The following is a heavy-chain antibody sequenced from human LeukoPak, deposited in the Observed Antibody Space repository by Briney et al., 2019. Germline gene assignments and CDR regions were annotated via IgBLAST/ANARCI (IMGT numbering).Heavy chain of an antibody. D-gene: IGHD3-10*01. V-gene: IGHV4-31*03. CDR1: GGSISSGGYD. J-gene: IGHJ5*02. CDR3: ARGVRKVVRGVIINWFDP. Sequence: PSQTLSLTCTVSGGSISSGGYDWSWIRQHPGKGLEWIGYIYYSGSTYYNPSLKSRVTISVDTSKNQFSLKLSSVTAADTAVYYCARGVRKVVRGVIINWFDPWGQGTLVTVSS. CDR2: IYYSGST.